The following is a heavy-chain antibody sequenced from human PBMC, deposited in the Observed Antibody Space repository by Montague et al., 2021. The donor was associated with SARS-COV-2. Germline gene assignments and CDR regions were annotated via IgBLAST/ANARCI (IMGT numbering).Heavy chain of an antibody. J-gene: IGHJ4*02. D-gene: IGHD3-22*01. CDR3: ARIINHFDSDGQHSLFDL. CDR1: GASISSTNYY. V-gene: IGHV4-61*02. Sequence: TLSLTCTVSGASISSTNYYWSWIRQPAGKGLEWIGRIYSSGVTNYNPSLKSRVSISIDTSKNEFSLKLSSVTAADTAVYYCARIINHFDSDGQHSLFDLWGQGIRVTASS. CDR2: IYSSGVT.